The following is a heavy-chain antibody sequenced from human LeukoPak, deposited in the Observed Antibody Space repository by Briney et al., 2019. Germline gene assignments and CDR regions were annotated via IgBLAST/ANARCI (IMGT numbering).Heavy chain of an antibody. CDR1: GYTFSDYY. CDR3: ARDKFPSNYDILTGYYTTNWFDP. CDR2: INPNSGGT. J-gene: IGHJ5*02. D-gene: IGHD3-9*01. Sequence: ASVKVSCKASGYTFSDYYMHWVRQAPGQGLEWMGWINPNSGGTNYAQKFQGRVTMTRDTSISTAYMELSRLRSDDTAVYYCARDKFPSNYDILTGYYTTNWFDPWGQGTLVTVSS. V-gene: IGHV1-2*02.